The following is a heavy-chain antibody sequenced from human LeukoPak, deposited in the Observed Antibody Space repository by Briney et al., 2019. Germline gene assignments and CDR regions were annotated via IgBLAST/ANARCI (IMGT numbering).Heavy chain of an antibody. D-gene: IGHD2-2*01. J-gene: IGHJ4*02. V-gene: IGHV4-59*12. CDR1: GGSISSYY. Sequence: SETLSLTCSVSGGSISSYYWTWIRQPPGKGLEWIGYIYHSGSTNYNPSLKSRVTISVDKSKNQFSLKLSSVTAADTAVYYCAREGPYCSSTSCYFDYWGQGTLVTVSS. CDR2: IYHSGST. CDR3: AREGPYCSSTSCYFDY.